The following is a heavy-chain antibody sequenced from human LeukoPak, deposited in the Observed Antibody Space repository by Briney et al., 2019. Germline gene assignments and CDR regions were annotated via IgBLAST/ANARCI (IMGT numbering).Heavy chain of an antibody. J-gene: IGHJ3*02. CDR3: ARGEMATIAGAFDI. Sequence: PGGSLRLSCAASGFAFSSYAMSWVRQAPGKGLEWVSAISGSGGSTYYADSVKGRFTISRDNSKNTLYLQMNSLRAEDTAVYYCARGEMATIAGAFDIWGQGTMVTVSS. V-gene: IGHV3-23*01. CDR1: GFAFSSYA. D-gene: IGHD5-24*01. CDR2: ISGSGGST.